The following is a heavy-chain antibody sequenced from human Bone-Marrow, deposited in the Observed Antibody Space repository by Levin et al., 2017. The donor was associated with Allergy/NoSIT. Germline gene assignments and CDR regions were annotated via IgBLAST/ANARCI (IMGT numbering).Heavy chain of an antibody. Sequence: SETLSLTCAVSNYSISSDFHWGWIRQPPGKGLEWIGSIYHSGGTNYNPSLKSRVTISVDTSKNQFSLKLSSVTAADTAVYYCAREYYLDVWGKGTTVTVSS. CDR3: AREYYLDV. V-gene: IGHV4-38-2*02. J-gene: IGHJ6*03. CDR2: IYHSGGT. CDR1: NYSISSDFH.